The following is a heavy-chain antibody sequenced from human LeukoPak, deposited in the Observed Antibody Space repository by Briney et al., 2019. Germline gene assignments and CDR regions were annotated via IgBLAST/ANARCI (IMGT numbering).Heavy chain of an antibody. CDR2: ISGSGGST. D-gene: IGHD1-14*01. J-gene: IGHJ6*02. Sequence: GGSLRLSCAASGFTFSSYAMSWVRQAPGKGLEWASAISGSGGSTYYADSVKGRFTISRDNSKSTLYLQMNSLRAEDTAVYYCAKRPGFPYYYYGMDVWGQGTTVTVSS. CDR3: AKRPGFPYYYYGMDV. V-gene: IGHV3-23*01. CDR1: GFTFSSYA.